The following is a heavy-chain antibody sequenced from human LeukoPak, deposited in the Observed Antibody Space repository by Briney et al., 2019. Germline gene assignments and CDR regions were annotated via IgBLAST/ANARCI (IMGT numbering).Heavy chain of an antibody. Sequence: GGSLRLSCAASGFTFSDYYMSWIRQAPGKGLEWVSYISSSGSTIYYADSVKGRFTISRDNAKNSLYLQMNSLRAEDTAVYYCAKDLLRVVPAAKGNWFDPWGQGTLVTVSS. CDR3: AKDLLRVVPAAKGNWFDP. CDR2: ISSSGSTI. D-gene: IGHD2-2*01. J-gene: IGHJ5*02. V-gene: IGHV3-11*04. CDR1: GFTFSDYY.